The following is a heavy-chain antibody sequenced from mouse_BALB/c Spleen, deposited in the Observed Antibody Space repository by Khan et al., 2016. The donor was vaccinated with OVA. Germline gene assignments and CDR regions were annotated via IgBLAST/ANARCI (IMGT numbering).Heavy chain of an antibody. CDR1: GYTFTDYN. CDR2: IYPNNGGT. V-gene: IGHV1S29*02. J-gene: IGHJ3*01. CDR3: ARSGYGSVAY. Sequence: VQLKESGPELVKPGASVKISCKASGYTFTDYNMDWVKQSHGKSLAWIGYIYPNNGGTGYNQKFKTKATLTVDNSSSTAYMELRSLTSEDSAVYYCARSGYGSVAYWGQGTLVTVSA. D-gene: IGHD1-2*01.